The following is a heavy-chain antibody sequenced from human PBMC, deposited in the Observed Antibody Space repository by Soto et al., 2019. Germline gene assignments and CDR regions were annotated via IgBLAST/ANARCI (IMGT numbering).Heavy chain of an antibody. V-gene: IGHV4-34*01. CDR3: ARTIGGWFDP. Sequence: QVPLQQWGAGLLKPSETLSLTCAVYGGSFSGYYWSWIRQPPGKGLEGIGEINHSGSTTYHPSLKSRVPISVDTSKNQFSLKLSSVTAADTAVYYCARTIGGWFDPWGQGTLVTVSS. D-gene: IGHD1-26*01. J-gene: IGHJ5*02. CDR1: GGSFSGYY. CDR2: INHSGST.